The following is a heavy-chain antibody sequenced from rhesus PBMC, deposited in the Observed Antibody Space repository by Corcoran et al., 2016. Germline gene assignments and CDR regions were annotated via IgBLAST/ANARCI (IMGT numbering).Heavy chain of an antibody. CDR1: GYPFTTYA. CDR2: INTDTRNP. Sequence: QVQLVRSGAEGNQPAASVKVSCHASGYPFTTYALHWVRQATGQRLEWIGWINTDTRNPTYAQGVKERLTLSLDKSITTAYLQISNLAPEDTDVYYCARSHFAPGFDYWGQGVLITVSS. V-gene: IGHV7-114*01. D-gene: IGHD3S6*01. CDR3: ARSHFAPGFDY. J-gene: IGHJ4*01.